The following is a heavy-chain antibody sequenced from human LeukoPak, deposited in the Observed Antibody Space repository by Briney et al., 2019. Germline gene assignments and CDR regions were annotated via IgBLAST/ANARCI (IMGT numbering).Heavy chain of an antibody. J-gene: IGHJ4*02. CDR2: IYYSGST. Sequence: SETLSPTCTVSGGSISSYYWSWIRKPPGKGLEWIGYIYYSGSTNYNPSLKSRVTISVDTSKNQFSLKLSSVTAADTAVYYCARERAVTTYYYFDYWGQGTLVTVSS. V-gene: IGHV4-59*01. CDR1: GGSISSYY. CDR3: ARERAVTTYYYFDY. D-gene: IGHD4-17*01.